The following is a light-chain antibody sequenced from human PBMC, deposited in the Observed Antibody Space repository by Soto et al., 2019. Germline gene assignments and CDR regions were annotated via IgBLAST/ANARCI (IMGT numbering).Light chain of an antibody. Sequence: DIQMTQSPSTLSASVGDRVTITCRASQNINNWLAWYQQKPGKAPKVLIYMASNLQSGVSSRLSGSGSGTEFTLTISSLQPDDVATYYCQQYKSYPWTFGRGTKVEIK. J-gene: IGKJ1*01. CDR1: QNINNW. V-gene: IGKV1-5*03. CDR2: MAS. CDR3: QQYKSYPWT.